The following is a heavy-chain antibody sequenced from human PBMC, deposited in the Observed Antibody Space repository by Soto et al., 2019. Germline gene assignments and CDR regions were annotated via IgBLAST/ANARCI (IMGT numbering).Heavy chain of an antibody. D-gene: IGHD6-19*01. J-gene: IGHJ4*02. CDR1: GFTFSSYS. CDR2: ISSSSSTI. CDR3: ARAALSSGWPTHDY. Sequence: GGSLRLSCAASGFTFSSYSMNWVRQAPGKGLEWVSYISSSSSTIYYADSVKGRFTISRDNAKNSLYLQMNSLRDEDTAVYYCARAALSSGWPTHDYWGQGTLVTVSS. V-gene: IGHV3-48*02.